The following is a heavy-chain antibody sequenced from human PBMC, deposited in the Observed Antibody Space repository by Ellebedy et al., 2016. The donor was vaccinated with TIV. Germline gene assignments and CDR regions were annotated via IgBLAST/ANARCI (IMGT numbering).Heavy chain of an antibody. D-gene: IGHD3-22*01. J-gene: IGHJ6*02. V-gene: IGHV3-7*03. CDR2: INQGGSER. Sequence: GGSLRLSCGSSGFSFRSYWMTWVRQAPGKGLEWVANINQGGSERHYVDSVKGRFTTSRDNAKNSVYLRMNTLRVEDTAVYHCVRDGAYGDYSPGYYGMDVWGQGTTVTVSS. CDR1: GFSFRSYW. CDR3: VRDGAYGDYSPGYYGMDV.